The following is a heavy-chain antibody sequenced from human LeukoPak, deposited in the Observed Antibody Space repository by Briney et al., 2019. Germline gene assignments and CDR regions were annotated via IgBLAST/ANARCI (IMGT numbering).Heavy chain of an antibody. CDR2: INHSGST. V-gene: IGHV4-34*01. CDR3: ARGLGGGDY. Sequence: SETLSLTCAVYGGSFSGYYWSWIRQPPGKGLEWIGEINHSGSTNYNPSLKSRVTISVDTSKNQFSLKLSSVTAADTAVYYCARGLGGGDYWGQGTLVTVPS. CDR1: GGSFSGYY. D-gene: IGHD3-3*01. J-gene: IGHJ4*02.